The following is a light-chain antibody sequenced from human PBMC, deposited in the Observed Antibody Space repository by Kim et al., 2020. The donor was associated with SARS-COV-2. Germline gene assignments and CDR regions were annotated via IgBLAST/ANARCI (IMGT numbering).Light chain of an antibody. V-gene: IGKV4-1*01. CDR3: QQYLTGPFT. Sequence: DIVMTQSPDSLAVSLGERATNHCKSSQTIWYSNKNYLAWYQQKPGQRPALLIYWASTRASGVPDRFSGSGSGTSFALTISSVQAYDVAVYFCQQYLTGPFTFGQGTKLEI. J-gene: IGKJ2*01. CDR1: QTIWYSNKNY. CDR2: WAS.